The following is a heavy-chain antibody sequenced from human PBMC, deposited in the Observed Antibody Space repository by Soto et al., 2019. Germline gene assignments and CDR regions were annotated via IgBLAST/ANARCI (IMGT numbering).Heavy chain of an antibody. CDR1: GGTFSSYA. V-gene: IGHV1-69*13. D-gene: IGHD4-17*01. CDR3: ASTMTTEGMDV. Sequence: GASVKVSCKASGGTFSSYAISWVRQAPGEGLEWMGGIIPIFGTANYAQKFQGRVTNTADEPRSTAHMALSRQTAGEAAVNYCASTMTTEGMDVWGQGTTVTVSS. CDR2: IIPIFGTA. J-gene: IGHJ6*02.